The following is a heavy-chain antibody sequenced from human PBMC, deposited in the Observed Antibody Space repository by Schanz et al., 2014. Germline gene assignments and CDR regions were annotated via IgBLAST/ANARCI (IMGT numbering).Heavy chain of an antibody. Sequence: QLQLQESGPGLVKASETLSLTCSVSGGSINSGGYRWGWIRQPPGKGLEWIGTMYSSGSTYYNPALKSRVTISVDTSKNQFSLNLTPVTPADTAIYYCVRVKGENSGHDYIVYWGQGIQVTVSP. D-gene: IGHD5-12*01. CDR1: GGSINSGGYR. J-gene: IGHJ4*02. CDR2: MYSSGST. V-gene: IGHV4-39*07. CDR3: VRVKGENSGHDYIVY.